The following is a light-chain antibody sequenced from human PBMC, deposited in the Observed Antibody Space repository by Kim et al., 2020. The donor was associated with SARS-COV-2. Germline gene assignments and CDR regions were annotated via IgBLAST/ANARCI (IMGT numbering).Light chain of an antibody. CDR2: GAT. CDR1: QGISVW. J-gene: IGKJ1*01. Sequence: STSVGDTVTISCRESQGISVWLAWYQQRPGKAPNLLIYGATRLQSGVPSRFSGSGSGTGFTLTITNLQPEDFATYYCQQSDSIPWTFGQGTKLEI. CDR3: QQSDSIPWT. V-gene: IGKV1-12*01.